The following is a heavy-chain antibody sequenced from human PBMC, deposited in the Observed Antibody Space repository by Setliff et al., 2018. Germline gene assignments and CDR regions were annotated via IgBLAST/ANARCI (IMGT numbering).Heavy chain of an antibody. CDR1: GFTFSSYA. Sequence: HPGGSLRLSCAASGFTFSSYAMSWVRQAPGKGLEWVSSIGGIDGTRSYADSVKGRFTISRDNTKNSLYLQMNSLRGEDTAVYYCCSGSYLFVYWGQGSLVTVSS. V-gene: IGHV3-23*01. CDR3: CSGSYLFVY. D-gene: IGHD1-26*01. J-gene: IGHJ4*02. CDR2: IGGIDGTR.